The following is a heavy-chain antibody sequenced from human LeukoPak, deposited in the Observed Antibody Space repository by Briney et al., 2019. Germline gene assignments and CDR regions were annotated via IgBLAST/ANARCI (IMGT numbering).Heavy chain of an antibody. CDR3: VKEILVTTSPFDY. V-gene: IGHV3-64D*06. CDR2: INSNGYST. D-gene: IGHD4-17*01. J-gene: IGHJ4*02. Sequence: GGSLRLSCSASGFAFSAYAMHWVRQAPGKGLEYIAAINSNGYSTYYIDSVRGRFTLSRDNSKNTVYIQMSSLRAGDTAVYYCVKEILVTTSPFDYWGQGTLVTVSS. CDR1: GFAFSAYA.